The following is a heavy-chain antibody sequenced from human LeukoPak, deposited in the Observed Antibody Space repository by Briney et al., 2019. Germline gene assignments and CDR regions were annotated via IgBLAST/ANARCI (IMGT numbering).Heavy chain of an antibody. CDR1: GFTFSSYA. J-gene: IGHJ5*02. V-gene: IGHV3-48*01. CDR3: ARDNDYANWFDP. D-gene: IGHD4-17*01. Sequence: PGGSLRLSCAASGFTFSSYAMSWVRQAPGKGLEWVAHISSGGGTIHYADSVKGRFTISRDNGNNMLYLQLNSLRAEDTAVYYCARDNDYANWFDPRGQGTLVTVSS. CDR2: ISSGGGTI.